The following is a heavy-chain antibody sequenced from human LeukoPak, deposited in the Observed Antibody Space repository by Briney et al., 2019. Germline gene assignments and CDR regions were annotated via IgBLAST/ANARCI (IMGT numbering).Heavy chain of an antibody. D-gene: IGHD3-22*01. CDR1: GFTFSSYG. J-gene: IGHJ4*02. Sequence: GGSLRLSCAASGFTFSSYGMSWVRQAPGKGLEWVSAISGSGGSTYYADSVKGRFTISRDNSKNTLYLQMNSLRAEDTAVYYCAKVATGIVVITNLYDDYWGQGTLVTVSS. CDR2: ISGSGGST. CDR3: AKVATGIVVITNLYDDY. V-gene: IGHV3-23*01.